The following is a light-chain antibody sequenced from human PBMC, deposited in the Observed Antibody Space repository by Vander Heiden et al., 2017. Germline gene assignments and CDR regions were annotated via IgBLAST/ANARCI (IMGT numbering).Light chain of an antibody. J-gene: IGLJ3*02. CDR3: CSYAGSSSWV. CDR2: EVS. V-gene: IGLV2-11*01. Sequence: QSALTQPRPVSGSPGPSVTIPCTGTSSNVGGYNFVSWYQQPPGKAPKVIIYEVSKWPSGVPDRFSGSKSGNTASLTISGLQADDEADYYCCSYAGSSSWVFGGGTRLTVL. CDR1: SSNVGGYNF.